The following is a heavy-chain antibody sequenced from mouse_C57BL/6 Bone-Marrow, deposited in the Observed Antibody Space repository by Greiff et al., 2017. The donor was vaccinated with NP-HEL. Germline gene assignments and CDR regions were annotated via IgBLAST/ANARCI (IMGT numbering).Heavy chain of an antibody. CDR3: ASPGDYDGAY. CDR1: GYAFSSSW. CDR2: IYPGDGDT. Sequence: QVQLQQSGPELVKPGASVKISCKASGYAFSSSWMNWVKQRPGKGLEWIGRIYPGDGDTNYNGKFKGKATLTADKSSSTAYMQLSSLTSEDSAVYCCASPGDYDGAYWGQGTLVTVSA. J-gene: IGHJ3*01. V-gene: IGHV1-82*01. D-gene: IGHD2-4*01.